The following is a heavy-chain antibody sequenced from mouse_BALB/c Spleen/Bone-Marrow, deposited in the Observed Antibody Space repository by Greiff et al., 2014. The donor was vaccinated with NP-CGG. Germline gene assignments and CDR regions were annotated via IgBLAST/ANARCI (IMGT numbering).Heavy chain of an antibody. D-gene: IGHD1-1*01. V-gene: IGHV1S41*01. CDR3: ARFPFYYGSSFYYCDY. CDR2: ISPGSGRS. CDR1: GYTFASYW. Sequence: DLVKPGASVKLSCKASGYTFASYWINWIKQRLGQGLEWIGRISPGSGRSYYNGIFKGKATLTVDTSSSTAYMQLSSLSSEDSAVYFGARFPFYYGSSFYYCDYWGQGTTLTVSS. J-gene: IGHJ2*01.